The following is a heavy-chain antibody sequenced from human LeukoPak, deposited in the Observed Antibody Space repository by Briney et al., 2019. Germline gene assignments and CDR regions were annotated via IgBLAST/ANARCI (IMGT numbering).Heavy chain of an antibody. CDR1: GFTFSAHS. J-gene: IGHJ3*01. V-gene: IGHV3-69-1*01. Sequence: GGSLRLSCAGSGFTFSAHSMNWVRQAPGRPPEWLSYISSTGSVYYAPSVQGRFAISRENARDSLFLQMSGLRGEDTAVYYCARGFWSGPSGWGVAFDLWGQGTMVTVSS. CDR2: ISSTGSV. CDR3: ARGFWSGPSGWGVAFDL. D-gene: IGHD3-3*01.